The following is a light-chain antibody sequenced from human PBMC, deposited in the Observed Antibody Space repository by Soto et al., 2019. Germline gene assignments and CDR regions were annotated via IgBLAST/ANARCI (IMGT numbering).Light chain of an antibody. CDR2: AAS. CDR1: QSISSY. CDR3: QQSFTNPYI. V-gene: IGKV1-39*01. Sequence: DIQMTQSPSSLSASVGDRVTITCRASQSISSYLNWYQQKPGKAPRLLIYAASSLQSGVSSRFSRSGSGTDFTLTISSLQPEDFAIYYCQQSFTNPYIFGQGTKLEIK. J-gene: IGKJ2*01.